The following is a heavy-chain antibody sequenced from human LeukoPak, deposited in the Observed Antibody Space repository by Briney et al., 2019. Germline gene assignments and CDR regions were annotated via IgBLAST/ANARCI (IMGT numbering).Heavy chain of an antibody. J-gene: IGHJ3*01. CDR1: GFTFSSYA. Sequence: GGSLRLSCAASGFTFSSYAMSWVRQAPGKGLEWVSAISGSGGSTYYADSVKGRFTISRDNAKNTLYLQMNSLRAEDTAVYYCTRTEYCSPTSCKYATFWGQGTMVTVSS. D-gene: IGHD2-2*01. V-gene: IGHV3-23*01. CDR2: ISGSGGST. CDR3: TRTEYCSPTSCKYATF.